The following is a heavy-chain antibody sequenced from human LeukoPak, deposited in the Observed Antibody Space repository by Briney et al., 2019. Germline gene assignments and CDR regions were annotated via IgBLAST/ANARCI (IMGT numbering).Heavy chain of an antibody. Sequence: GGSLRLSCAASGFTFSSSAMSWVRQAPGKGLEWVSGTGGTGDNTYYADSVKGRFTIARDNSKNTLYLKMNSLRGEDTALYYCAKDFRKGASWGQGTLVTVSS. V-gene: IGHV3-23*01. CDR1: GFTFSSSA. J-gene: IGHJ5*02. D-gene: IGHD3-16*01. CDR3: AKDFRKGAS. CDR2: TGGTGDNT.